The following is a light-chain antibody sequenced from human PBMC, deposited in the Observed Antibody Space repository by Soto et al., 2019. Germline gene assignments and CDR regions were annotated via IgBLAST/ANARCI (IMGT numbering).Light chain of an antibody. Sequence: QSALTQPASVSGSPGQSITISCTGTSRDVGGYNYVSWYQQHPGKAPKLMIYEVSNRPSGVSNRFSGSKSDNTASLTIAGSPAEDEADYYFSSYTSVSTYVFGPGTTLTVL. CDR2: EVS. V-gene: IGLV2-14*01. CDR1: SRDVGGYNY. J-gene: IGLJ1*01. CDR3: SSYTSVSTYV.